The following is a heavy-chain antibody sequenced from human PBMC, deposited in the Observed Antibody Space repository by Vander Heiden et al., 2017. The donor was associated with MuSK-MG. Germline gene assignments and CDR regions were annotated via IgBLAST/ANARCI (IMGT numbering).Heavy chain of an antibody. Sequence: QVQLQESGPGLVKPSQTLSLTCTVSGGPITSGSHYWSWIRQPAGKGLELIGRIHTSGGANDNPSLESRVSISVDTAKNQFSLRLSSVTAADTALYFGARGVNFKGIDYWGQGTLVTVCS. CDR2: IHTSGGA. CDR3: ARGVNFKGIDY. J-gene: IGHJ4*02. V-gene: IGHV4-61*02. CDR1: GGPITSGSHY. D-gene: IGHD3-10*01.